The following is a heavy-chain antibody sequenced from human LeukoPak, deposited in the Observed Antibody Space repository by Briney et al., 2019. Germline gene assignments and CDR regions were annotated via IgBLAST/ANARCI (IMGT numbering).Heavy chain of an antibody. V-gene: IGHV4-61*02. CDR3: ARDPIGRFLEWLGFDH. D-gene: IGHD3-3*01. CDR1: GGSISSGSYY. J-gene: IGHJ5*02. Sequence: PSETLSLTCTVSGGSISSGSYYWSWIRQPAGKGLEWIGRIYTSGSTNYNPSLKSRVTISVDTSKNQFSLKLSSVTAADTAVYYCARDPIGRFLEWLGFDHWGQGTLVTVSS. CDR2: IYTSGST.